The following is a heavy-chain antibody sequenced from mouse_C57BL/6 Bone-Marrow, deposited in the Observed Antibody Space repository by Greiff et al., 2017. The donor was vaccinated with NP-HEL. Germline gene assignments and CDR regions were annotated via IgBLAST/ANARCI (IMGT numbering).Heavy chain of an antibody. D-gene: IGHD2-10*01. Sequence: VQLQQPGAELVMPGASVKLSCKASGYTFTSYWMHWVKQRPGQGLEWIGEIDPSDSYTNYNQKFKGKSTLTVDKSSSTAYMQLSSLTSEDSAVYYWARERSPYYLAYWGQGTLVTVSA. CDR3: ARERSPYYLAY. CDR1: GYTFTSYW. V-gene: IGHV1-69*01. J-gene: IGHJ3*01. CDR2: IDPSDSYT.